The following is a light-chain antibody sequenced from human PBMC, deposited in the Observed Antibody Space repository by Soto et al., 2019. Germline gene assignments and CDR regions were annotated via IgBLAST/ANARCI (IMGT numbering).Light chain of an antibody. J-gene: IGKJ4*01. CDR3: QQTNTYLPLT. Sequence: DIQMTQSPSSVSASVGDRVTITCRASQGISNWLAWYQQQPGKAPKLLIYGASSLQSGVPSRFSGGGSGTHFTLIISSLQPEDFATYYYQQTNTYLPLTVGGGTKVEI. V-gene: IGKV1-12*01. CDR2: GAS. CDR1: QGISNW.